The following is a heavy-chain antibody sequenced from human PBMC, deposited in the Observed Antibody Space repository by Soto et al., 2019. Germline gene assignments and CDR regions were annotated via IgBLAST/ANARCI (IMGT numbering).Heavy chain of an antibody. J-gene: IGHJ6*02. V-gene: IGHV4-28*03. CDR3: AREPRTVTTGMDV. Sequence: SDTLSLTCAVSCYSISSNNWWGWIRQPPGKGLEWIGYIYYSGTTYYNPSLKSRVTMSVDTSKNQFSLKLTSVTAVDTAVYYCAREPRTVTTGMDVWGQGTTVT. CDR1: CYSISSNNW. D-gene: IGHD4-4*01. CDR2: IYYSGTT.